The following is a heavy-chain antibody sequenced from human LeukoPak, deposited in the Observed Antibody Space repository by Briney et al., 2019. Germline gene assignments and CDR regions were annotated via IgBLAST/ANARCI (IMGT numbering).Heavy chain of an antibody. V-gene: IGHV1-18*01. CDR3: AREVGHDFWSGYPRYYYGMDV. CDR1: GYTFTSYG. CDR2: ISAYNGNI. D-gene: IGHD3-3*01. Sequence: ASVKVSCKASGYTFTSYGINWVRQAPGQGLEWMGWISAYNGNINYVQKLQGRVTMTTDTSTSTAYMELSSLRSEDTAVYYCAREVGHDFWSGYPRYYYGMDVWGQGTTVTVSS. J-gene: IGHJ6*02.